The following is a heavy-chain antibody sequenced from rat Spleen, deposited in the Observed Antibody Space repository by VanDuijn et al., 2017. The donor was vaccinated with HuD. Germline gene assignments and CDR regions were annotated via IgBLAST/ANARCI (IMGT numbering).Heavy chain of an antibody. V-gene: IGHV5-25*01. CDR1: GFTFSNFV. CDR3: ARLEVPFDY. J-gene: IGHJ2*01. CDR2: ISISGGPT. Sequence: EVQLVESGGGLVQPGRSLKLSCAASGFTFSNFVMAWVRQAPTKGLEWVASISISGGPTYYRDSVKGRFTISRDNAKSTLYLQMNSLRSEDTATYYCARLEVPFDYWGQGVMVTVSS.